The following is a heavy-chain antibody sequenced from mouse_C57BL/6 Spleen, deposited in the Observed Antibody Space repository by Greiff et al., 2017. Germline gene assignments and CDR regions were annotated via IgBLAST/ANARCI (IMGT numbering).Heavy chain of an antibody. CDR3: ARVYYDYDRGFAY. Sequence: VQLQQPGAELVRPGSSVKLSCKASGYTFTSYWMPWVKQRPIQGLEWIGNIDPSDSETHYNQKFKDKATLTVDKSSSTAYMQLSRLTSEDSAVYYCARVYYDYDRGFAYWGQGTLVTVSA. D-gene: IGHD2-4*01. CDR1: GYTFTSYW. J-gene: IGHJ3*01. CDR2: IDPSDSET. V-gene: IGHV1-52*01.